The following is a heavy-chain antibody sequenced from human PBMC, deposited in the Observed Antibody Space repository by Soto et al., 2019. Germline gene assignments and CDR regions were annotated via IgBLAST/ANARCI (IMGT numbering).Heavy chain of an antibody. CDR2: IIPIFGTA. CDR3: AREKYLKGPYKH. CDR1: GGTFSSYA. V-gene: IGHV1-69*13. D-gene: IGHD1-20*01. J-gene: IGHJ4*02. Sequence: SVKVSCKASGGTFSSYAISWVRQAPGQGLEWMGGIIPIFGTANYAQKFQGRVTITADESTSTAYMELGSLRSEDTAVYYCAREKYLKGPYKHWGQGTLVTVSS.